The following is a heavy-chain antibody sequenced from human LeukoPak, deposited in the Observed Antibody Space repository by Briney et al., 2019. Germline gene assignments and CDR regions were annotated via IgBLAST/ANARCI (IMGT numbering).Heavy chain of an antibody. Sequence: SETLSLTCTVSGGSISSYYWSWIRQPAGKGLEWIGRIYTSGSTNYNPSRKSRVTMSVDTSKSQFSLKLSSVTAADTAVYYCARGAYYDSSGYYYTPYYYYYYMDVWGKGTTVTVSS. CDR2: IYTSGST. D-gene: IGHD3-22*01. J-gene: IGHJ6*03. CDR1: GGSISSYY. CDR3: ARGAYYDSSGYYYTPYYYYYYMDV. V-gene: IGHV4-4*07.